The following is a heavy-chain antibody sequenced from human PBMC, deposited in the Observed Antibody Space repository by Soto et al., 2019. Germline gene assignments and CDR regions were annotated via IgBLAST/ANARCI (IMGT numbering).Heavy chain of an antibody. CDR3: AKREGNTFGLFH. J-gene: IGHJ4*02. CDR2: IKTDGSST. D-gene: IGHD5-18*01. V-gene: IGHV3-74*01. CDR1: GFTFSAYW. Sequence: EVQLVESGGGLVQPGGSLRLSCAASGFTFSAYWIHWVRQAPEKGLEWVSRIKTDGSSTDYADSVKGRFTISRDNAKNILYLQMDSLRVEDTALYYCAKREGNTFGLFHWGQGTLVTVSS.